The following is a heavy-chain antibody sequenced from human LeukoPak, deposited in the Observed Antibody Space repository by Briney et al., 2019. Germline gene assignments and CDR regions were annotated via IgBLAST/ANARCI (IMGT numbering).Heavy chain of an antibody. Sequence: SRPAPVKPTQTLTLTCTFSGFSLTSSGMCVSWIRQPPGKALEWLALIDWDDDKYYTTSLKTRLTISKDTSKNQVVLTMTNMDPVDTATYYCARDSGNYDYYYCGMDVWGQGTAVTLFS. CDR2: IDWDDDK. D-gene: IGHD1-26*01. V-gene: IGHV2-70*01. CDR1: GFSLTSSGMC. J-gene: IGHJ6*02. CDR3: ARDSGNYDYYYCGMDV.